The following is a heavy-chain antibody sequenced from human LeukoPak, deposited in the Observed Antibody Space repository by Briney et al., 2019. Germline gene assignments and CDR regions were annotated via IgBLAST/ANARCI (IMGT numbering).Heavy chain of an antibody. Sequence: GGSLRLSCAASGFTFSNYGMQWVRQAPGKGLEWLAVVSHDGGTKFYADSVKGRFTISRDNSKNTLDLEMNSLRAEDTAVYYCARGVDTAMVSAFDIWGQGTMVTVSS. V-gene: IGHV3-30*03. J-gene: IGHJ3*02. CDR2: VSHDGGTK. CDR1: GFTFSNYG. CDR3: ARGVDTAMVSAFDI. D-gene: IGHD5-18*01.